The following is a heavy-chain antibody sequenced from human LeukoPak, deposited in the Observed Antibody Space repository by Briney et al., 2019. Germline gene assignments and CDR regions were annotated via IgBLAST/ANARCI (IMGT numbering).Heavy chain of an antibody. J-gene: IGHJ4*02. V-gene: IGHV3-53*01. CDR1: GFTVSSSY. D-gene: IGHD5-18*01. Sequence: GGSLRLSCAASGFTVSSSYMSWVRQAPGKGLEWVSLIYSGDNTYYADSMKGRFTISKDNSKDMLYLQMNSLRVEDTAVYYCARDWLDTASDYWGQGTLVTVSS. CDR2: IYSGDNT. CDR3: ARDWLDTASDY.